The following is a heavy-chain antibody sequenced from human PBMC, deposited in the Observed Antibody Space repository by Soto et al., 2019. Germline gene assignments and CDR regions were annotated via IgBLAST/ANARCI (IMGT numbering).Heavy chain of an antibody. CDR3: ARATVWLGESRFDP. CDR1: GYTFTGYY. D-gene: IGHD3-10*01. J-gene: IGHJ5*02. Sequence: ASVKVSCKASGYTFTGYYMHWVRQAPGQGLEWMGWINPNSGGTNYAQKFQGWVTMTRDTSISTAYMELSRLRSDDTAVYYCARATVWLGESRFDPWGQGTLVTVSS. V-gene: IGHV1-2*04. CDR2: INPNSGGT.